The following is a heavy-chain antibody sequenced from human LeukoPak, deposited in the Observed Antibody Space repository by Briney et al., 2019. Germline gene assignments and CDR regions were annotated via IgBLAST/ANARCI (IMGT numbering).Heavy chain of an antibody. D-gene: IGHD3-22*01. J-gene: IGHJ6*02. CDR1: GFSFSGYG. CDR2: FDGSNE. CDR3: ARDWYYYDSSGPTQGYYYGMDV. Sequence: GGSLRLSCAASGFSFSGYGMHWVRQAPGKGLEWVAFDGSNEYYADSAKGRFTISRDKSKNTLSLQMNGLRAEDTALYYCARDWYYYDSSGPTQGYYYGMDVWGQGTTVTVSS. V-gene: IGHV3-30*02.